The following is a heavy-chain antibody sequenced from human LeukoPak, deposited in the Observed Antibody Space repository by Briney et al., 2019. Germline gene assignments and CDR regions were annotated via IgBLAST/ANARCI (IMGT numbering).Heavy chain of an antibody. V-gene: IGHV6-1*01. D-gene: IGHD5-18*01. CDR3: ARERIQLWEIHDAFDI. CDR1: GDSVSSNSAA. J-gene: IGHJ3*02. CDR2: RYYRSKWYN. Sequence: SQTLSLTCAISGDSVSSNSAAWNWIRQSPSRGLEWLGRRYYRSKWYNDYAVSVKSRITINPDTSKNQFSLQLNSVTPEDTAVYYCARERIQLWEIHDAFDIWGQGTMVPVSS.